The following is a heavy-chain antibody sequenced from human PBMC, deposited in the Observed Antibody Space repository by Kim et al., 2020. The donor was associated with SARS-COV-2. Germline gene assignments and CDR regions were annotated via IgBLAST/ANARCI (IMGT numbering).Heavy chain of an antibody. CDR2: IIPILGIA. D-gene: IGHD6-13*01. CDR1: GGTFSSYA. J-gene: IGHJ5*02. V-gene: IGHV1-69*04. CDR3: ARSPHRIAAAGRFDP. Sequence: SVKVSCKASGGTFSSYAISWVRQAPGQGLEWMGRIIPILGIANYAQKFQGRVTITADKSTSTAYMELSSLRSEDTAVYYCARSPHRIAAAGRFDPWGQGTLVTVSS.